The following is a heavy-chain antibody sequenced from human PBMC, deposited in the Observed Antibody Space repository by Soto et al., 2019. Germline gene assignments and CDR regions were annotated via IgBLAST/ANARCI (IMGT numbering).Heavy chain of an antibody. Sequence: SETLSLTCTVSGGSISSYYWSWFRQPPGKGLEWIGYIYYSGSTNYNPSLKSRVTISVDTSKNQFSLKLSSVTAADTAVYYWARRYGSCFEDWGQGTRVTVSS. CDR2: IYYSGST. V-gene: IGHV4-59*08. CDR1: GGSISSYY. J-gene: IGHJ4*02. D-gene: IGHD5-18*01. CDR3: ARRYGSCFED.